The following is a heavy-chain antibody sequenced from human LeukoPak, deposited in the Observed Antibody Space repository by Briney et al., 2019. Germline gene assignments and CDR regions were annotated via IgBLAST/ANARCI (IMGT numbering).Heavy chain of an antibody. J-gene: IGHJ4*02. CDR1: GGSISSYY. D-gene: IGHD3-10*01. Sequence: SETLSLTCTVSGGSISSYYWSWIRQPPGKGLEWIGYIYYSGSTNYNPSLKSRVTISVDTSKSQFSLKLSSVTAADTAVYYCALEGARGGFDYWGQGTLVTVSS. CDR2: IYYSGST. V-gene: IGHV4-59*01. CDR3: ALEGARGGFDY.